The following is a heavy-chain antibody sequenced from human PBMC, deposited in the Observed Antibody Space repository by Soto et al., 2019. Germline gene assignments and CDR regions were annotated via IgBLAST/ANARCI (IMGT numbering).Heavy chain of an antibody. Sequence: AGSLRPSCSASGFTFNTYAMSWVRQAPGRRLEWVSTISASGGRTYYADSVKGRFTVSRDNSQNTLRLDMDSLRAEDTALYYCAKDHLPVGDYYYGVDVWGQGTTVTVSS. CDR1: GFTFNTYA. D-gene: IGHD1-26*01. CDR2: ISASGGRT. J-gene: IGHJ6*02. V-gene: IGHV3-23*01. CDR3: AKDHLPVGDYYYGVDV.